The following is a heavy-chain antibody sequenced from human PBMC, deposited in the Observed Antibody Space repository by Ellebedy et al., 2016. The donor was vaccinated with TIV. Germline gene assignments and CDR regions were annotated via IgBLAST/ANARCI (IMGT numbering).Heavy chain of an antibody. J-gene: IGHJ4*02. CDR3: ARGGRGVYGGYVFDY. D-gene: IGHD5-12*01. Sequence: GESLKISXKGSGYSFTSYWIGWVRQMPGKGLEWMGIIYPGDSDTRYSPSFQGQVTISADKSISTAYLQWSSLKASDTAMYYCARGGRGVYGGYVFDYWGQGTLVTVSS. CDR2: IYPGDSDT. CDR1: GYSFTSYW. V-gene: IGHV5-51*01.